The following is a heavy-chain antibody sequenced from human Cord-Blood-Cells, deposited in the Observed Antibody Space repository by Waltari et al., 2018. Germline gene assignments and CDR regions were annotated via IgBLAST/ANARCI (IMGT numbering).Heavy chain of an antibody. CDR2: ISYDGSNK. CDR1: GFTFSTSG. Sequence: QVQLVASGGGVVPPGRSLRLSCGASGFTFSTSGMHRVRQAPGKGLEWVAVISYDGSNKYYADSVKGRFTISRDNSKNTLYLQMNSLRAEDTAVYYCAKGSNYDAFDIWGQGTMVTVSS. D-gene: IGHD4-4*01. J-gene: IGHJ3*02. CDR3: AKGSNYDAFDI. V-gene: IGHV3-30*18.